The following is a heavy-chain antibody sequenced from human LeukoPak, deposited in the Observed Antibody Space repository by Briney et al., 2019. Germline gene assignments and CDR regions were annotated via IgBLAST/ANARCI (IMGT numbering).Heavy chain of an antibody. CDR1: GGSISSYY. V-gene: IGHV4-59*01. J-gene: IGHJ4*02. Sequence: KPSETLSLTCTVPGGSISSYYWGWIRQPPGEGLEWIGYIYYSGSTNYNPSLKSRVTISVDTSKSQFSLKLSSVTAADTAVYYCARLGGYGYFDYWGQGTLVTVSS. CDR3: ARLGGYGYFDY. CDR2: IYYSGST. D-gene: IGHD5-12*01.